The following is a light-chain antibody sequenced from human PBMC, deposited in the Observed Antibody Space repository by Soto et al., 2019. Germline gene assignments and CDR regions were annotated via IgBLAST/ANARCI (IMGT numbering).Light chain of an antibody. V-gene: IGKV3-15*01. CDR1: QSVGSN. Sequence: EKVMTQSPGSLSVSPGERAALSCRASQSVGSNLAWYQRKPGQAPRLLIYGASTRATGIPSRFSGSGSGTEFTLTINSLQSEDVAVYYCQQYYDWPWTFGQGTTVEIK. J-gene: IGKJ1*01. CDR2: GAS. CDR3: QQYYDWPWT.